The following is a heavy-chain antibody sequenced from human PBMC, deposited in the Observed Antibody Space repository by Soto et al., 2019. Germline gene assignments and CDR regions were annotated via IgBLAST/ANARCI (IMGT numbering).Heavy chain of an antibody. CDR3: ARQAPWGQWLDPNWFDP. CDR1: GGSISSSIYY. D-gene: IGHD6-19*01. V-gene: IGHV4-39*01. CDR2: IYYSGST. Sequence: SETLSLTCTVSGGSISSSIYYWVWIRQPPGKGLEWIGSIYYSGSTYYNPSLKSRVTISVDTSKNQFSLKLSSVTAADTAVYYCARQAPWGQWLDPNWFDPWGQGTLVTVSS. J-gene: IGHJ5*02.